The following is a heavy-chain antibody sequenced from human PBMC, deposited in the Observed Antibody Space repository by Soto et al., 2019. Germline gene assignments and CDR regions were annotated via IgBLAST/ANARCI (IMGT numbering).Heavy chain of an antibody. Sequence: PVGSLRLSCTTSGFSFSNYWMTWVRQAPGKGLEWVANIKQDGGEDFYVASVKGRFTISRDNAKNSLYLQMNSLRAEDTAVYFCAKDGGSDSYFLDHCGQRTLVTVSS. D-gene: IGHD2-21*02. CDR3: AKDGGSDSYFLDH. CDR1: GFSFSNYW. J-gene: IGHJ4*02. V-gene: IGHV3-7*03. CDR2: IKQDGGED.